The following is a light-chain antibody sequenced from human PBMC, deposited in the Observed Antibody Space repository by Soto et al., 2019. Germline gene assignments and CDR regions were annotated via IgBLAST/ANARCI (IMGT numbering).Light chain of an antibody. CDR2: AAS. V-gene: IGKV3-20*01. Sequence: EIVLTQSPGTLSLSPGDRATLSCRASQSISSTYIAWYQQKPGQAPRLLIYAASSRATGIADRFSGSGSGTDFSLTITRLEPEDFAMYYCQQYLTAPWTFGQGTRVEIK. CDR1: QSISSTY. J-gene: IGKJ1*01. CDR3: QQYLTAPWT.